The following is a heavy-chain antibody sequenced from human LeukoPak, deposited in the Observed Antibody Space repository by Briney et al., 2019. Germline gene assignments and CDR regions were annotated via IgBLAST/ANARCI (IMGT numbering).Heavy chain of an antibody. J-gene: IGHJ4*02. V-gene: IGHV1-18*01. Sequence: ASVKVSCKASGYTFTSYGIIWVRQAPGQGLEWMGWISAYNGNTNYAQKLQGRVTMTTDTSTSTAYTELRSLRSDDTAVYYCARGLKNTAMVTSFDYWGQGTLVTVSS. CDR3: ARGLKNTAMVTSFDY. D-gene: IGHD5-18*01. CDR2: ISAYNGNT. CDR1: GYTFTSYG.